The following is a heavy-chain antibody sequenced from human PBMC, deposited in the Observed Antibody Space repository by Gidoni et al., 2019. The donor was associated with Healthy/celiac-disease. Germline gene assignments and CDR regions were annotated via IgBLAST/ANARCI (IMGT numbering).Heavy chain of an antibody. V-gene: IGHV4-59*01. CDR2: IYYSGST. J-gene: IGHJ5*02. CDR3: ARVSILTGYYIPWFDP. Sequence: QVQLQESGPGLVKPSETLSLTCTVSGGSIRSYYWSWIRQPPGKGLEWIGYIYYSGSTNYNPSLKSRVTISVDTSKNQFSLKLSSVTAADTAVYYCARVSILTGYYIPWFDPWGQGTLVTVSS. CDR1: GGSIRSYY. D-gene: IGHD3-9*01.